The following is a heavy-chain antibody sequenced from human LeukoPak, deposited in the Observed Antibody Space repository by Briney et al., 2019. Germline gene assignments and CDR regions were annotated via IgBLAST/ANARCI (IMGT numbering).Heavy chain of an antibody. J-gene: IGHJ4*02. CDR1: GFTFSSYG. D-gene: IGHD3-22*01. CDR2: IRYDGSNK. V-gene: IGHV3-30*02. Sequence: PGGSLRLSCAASGFTFSSYGMHWVRQAPGKGLEWVAFIRYDGSNKYYADSVKGRFTISRDNSKNTLYLQMNSLRAEDAAVYYCAKGSSYWYDSSGYYFDYWVQGTLVTVSS. CDR3: AKGSSYWYDSSGYYFDY.